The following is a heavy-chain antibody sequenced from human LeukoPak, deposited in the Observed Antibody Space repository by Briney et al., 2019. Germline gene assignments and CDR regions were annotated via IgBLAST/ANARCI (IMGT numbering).Heavy chain of an antibody. CDR2: ISAYNGNT. J-gene: IGHJ4*02. CDR1: GYTFTSYG. V-gene: IGHV1-18*01. Sequence: GASVKVSCKASGYTFTSYGISWVRQAPGQGLEWMGWISAYNGNTNYAQKLQGRVTMTTDTSTSTAYMELRSLRSDDTAVYYCARDQGYDYDFCSGYLDYWGQGTLVTVSS. D-gene: IGHD3-3*01. CDR3: ARDQGYDYDFCSGYLDY.